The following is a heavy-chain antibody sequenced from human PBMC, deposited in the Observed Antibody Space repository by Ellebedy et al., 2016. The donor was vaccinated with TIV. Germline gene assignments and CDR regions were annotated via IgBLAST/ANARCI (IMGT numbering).Heavy chain of an antibody. J-gene: IGHJ4*02. CDR2: ISGSGGSP. Sequence: PGGSLRLSCAASGFTFRKYAMSWVRQAPGLGLEWVAAISGSGGSPYYADSVKGRFTISRDTSTSSLYLQMNSLRAEDTAIYYCAKFDGDYHPYYFDYWGQGTLVTVSS. V-gene: IGHV3-23*01. CDR1: GFTFRKYA. D-gene: IGHD4-17*01. CDR3: AKFDGDYHPYYFDY.